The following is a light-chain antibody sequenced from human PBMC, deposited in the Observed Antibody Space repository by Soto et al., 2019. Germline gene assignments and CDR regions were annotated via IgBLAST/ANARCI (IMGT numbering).Light chain of an antibody. CDR3: LQHNTYLT. J-gene: IGKJ1*01. CDR2: VAS. Sequence: DIQKTQSPSAMSACVGDRVTITCRASQGISNYLAWFQQKPGKVPKRLIYVASSLQSGVPSRFSGCGSGTEFTLTISSLQPEDFATYHCLQHNTYLTFGQGTKVDIK. V-gene: IGKV1-17*03. CDR1: QGISNY.